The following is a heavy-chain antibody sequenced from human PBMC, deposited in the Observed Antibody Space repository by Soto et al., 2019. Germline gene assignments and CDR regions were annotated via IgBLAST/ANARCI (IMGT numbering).Heavy chain of an antibody. CDR1: GDSVSSNSAA. CDR2: TYYRSKWYN. CDR3: ARDLTMIATTVYYYGMDV. J-gene: IGHJ6*02. Sequence: SQTLSLTCAISGDSVSSNSAAWNWIRQSPSRGLEWLGRTYYRSKWYNDYAVSVKSRITINPDTSKNQFSLQLNSVTPEDTAVYYCARDLTMIATTVYYYGMDVWGQGTTVTVSS. D-gene: IGHD3-22*01. V-gene: IGHV6-1*01.